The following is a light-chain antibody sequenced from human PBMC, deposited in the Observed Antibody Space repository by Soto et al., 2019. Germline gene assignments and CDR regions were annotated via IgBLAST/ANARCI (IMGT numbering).Light chain of an antibody. CDR2: GAS. J-gene: IGKJ1*01. CDR3: QQYNNWPRT. CDR1: QSVSRN. V-gene: IGKV3-15*01. Sequence: EIVMTQSPATLSVSPGERATLSCRASQSVSRNLAWYQHKPGQAPRLLIYGASTRATGIPARFSGSGSGTEFTLTISSLQSEDFAVYYCQQYNNWPRTFGQGTKVDI.